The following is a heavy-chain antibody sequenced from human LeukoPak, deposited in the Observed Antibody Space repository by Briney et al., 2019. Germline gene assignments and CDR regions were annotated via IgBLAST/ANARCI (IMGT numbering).Heavy chain of an antibody. CDR1: GGSISSYY. Sequence: SETLSLTCTVSGGSISSYYWSWIRQPPGKGLEWIGYIYYSGGTNYNPSLKSRVTLSVDTSKNQFSLKLSSVTAADTAVYYCARVSAATIDYWGQGTLVTVSS. J-gene: IGHJ4*02. CDR2: IYYSGGT. V-gene: IGHV4-59*01. CDR3: ARVSAATIDY. D-gene: IGHD2-15*01.